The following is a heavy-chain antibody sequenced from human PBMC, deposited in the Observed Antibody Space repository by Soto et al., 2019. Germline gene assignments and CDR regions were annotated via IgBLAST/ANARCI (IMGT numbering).Heavy chain of an antibody. CDR1: GVTLSNFW. J-gene: IGHJ4*02. Sequence: EGELEESGGGLVQPGGSLRLSCAASGVTLSNFWVHWVRQVPGKGLMWVSRISSDGSSSSYADSVKGRFTISRDNSKKTVFLQLNCLGVEDSGVYYCTRGDTSKLLPHCDYWGQGTLVTVSS. CDR3: TRGDTSKLLPHCDY. D-gene: IGHD2-15*01. V-gene: IGHV3-74*01. CDR2: ISSDGSSS.